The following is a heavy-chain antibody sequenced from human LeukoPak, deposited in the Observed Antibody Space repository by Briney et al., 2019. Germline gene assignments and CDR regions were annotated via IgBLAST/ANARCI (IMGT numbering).Heavy chain of an antibody. V-gene: IGHV3-23*01. CDR2: ISGSGGST. D-gene: IGHD2-15*01. CDR3: AKEYCSGGSCYSPGAFDI. CDR1: GFTFSSYA. J-gene: IGHJ3*02. Sequence: GGSLRLSCAASGFTFSSYAMSRVRQAPGKGLEWVSAISGSGGSTYYADSVKGRFTISRDNSKNTLYLQMNSLRAEDTAVYYCAKEYCSGGSCYSPGAFDIWGQGTMVTVSS.